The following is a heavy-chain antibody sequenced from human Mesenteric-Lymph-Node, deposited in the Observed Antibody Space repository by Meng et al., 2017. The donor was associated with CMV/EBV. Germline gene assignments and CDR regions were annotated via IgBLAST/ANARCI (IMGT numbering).Heavy chain of an antibody. J-gene: IGHJ6*02. Sequence: KVSCKGSGYSFTSYWIGWVRQMPGKGLEWMGIIYPGDSDTRYSPSFQGQVTISADKSISTAYLQWSSLKASDTAMYYCARLSNDYGDYGEGYYYGMDVWGQGTTVTVSS. CDR3: ARLSNDYGDYGEGYYYGMDV. CDR1: GYSFTSYW. V-gene: IGHV5-51*01. CDR2: IYPGDSDT. D-gene: IGHD4-17*01.